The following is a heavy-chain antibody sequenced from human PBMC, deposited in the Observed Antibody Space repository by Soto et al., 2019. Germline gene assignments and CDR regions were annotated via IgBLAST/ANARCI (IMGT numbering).Heavy chain of an antibody. V-gene: IGHV1-69*13. CDR2: IIPIFGTA. J-gene: IGHJ5*02. Sequence: GASVKVSCKASGGTFSSYAISWVRQAPGQGLEWMGGIIPIFGTANYAQKFQGRVTITADESTSTAYMELSSLRSEDTAVYYCAKHDPMIVVVPPFDPWGQGTLVTVSS. CDR1: GGTFSSYA. CDR3: AKHDPMIVVVPPFDP. D-gene: IGHD3-22*01.